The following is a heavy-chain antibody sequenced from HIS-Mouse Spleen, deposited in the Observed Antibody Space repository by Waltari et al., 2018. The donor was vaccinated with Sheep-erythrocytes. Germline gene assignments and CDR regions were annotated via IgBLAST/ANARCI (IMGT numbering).Heavy chain of an antibody. CDR1: GGTFSSSA. CDR3: AQTGATTPHFDY. V-gene: IGHV1-69*04. CDR2: VNPILGIA. J-gene: IGHJ4*02. Sequence: QVQLVQSGAEVKKPGSSVKVSCKASGGTFSSSAISWVRQAPGQGLEWMGRVNPILGIANHEQKFQGRVTMTADKATSTAYMELSSLRSEDTAVYYCAQTGATTPHFDYWGQGTLVTVSS. D-gene: IGHD1-26*01.